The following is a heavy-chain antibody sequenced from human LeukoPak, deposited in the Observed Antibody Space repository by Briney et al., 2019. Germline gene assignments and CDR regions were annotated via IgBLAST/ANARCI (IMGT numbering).Heavy chain of an antibody. J-gene: IGHJ4*02. CDR1: VGSISTGGHY. CDR2: IYYSGTT. D-gene: IGHD7-27*01. V-gene: IGHV4-31*03. CDR3: ARDRSSWGFDC. Sequence: SQTLSLTCTVSVGSISTGGHYWTSIRQHPGKGLEWIGYIYYSGTTYYNRSLKSRVTISVDTSKNQLSMKLTSLTAADSAVYSCARDRSSWGFDCWGQGTLVTVSS.